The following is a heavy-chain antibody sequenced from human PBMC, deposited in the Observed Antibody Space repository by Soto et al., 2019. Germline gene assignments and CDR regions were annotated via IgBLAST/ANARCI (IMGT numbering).Heavy chain of an antibody. CDR2: ISSSGYST. D-gene: IGHD2-21*02. J-gene: IGHJ4*02. Sequence: GGALRLSCAASGFTFNNYAMSWVRQAPGKGLEWVSAISSSGYSTYYADSVKGRFTISRDNSKNTVYLQMNNLRAEDTAVYYCAKGSVVVAAKFDSWGQGTLVTVSS. V-gene: IGHV3-23*01. CDR3: AKGSVVVAAKFDS. CDR1: GFTFNNYA.